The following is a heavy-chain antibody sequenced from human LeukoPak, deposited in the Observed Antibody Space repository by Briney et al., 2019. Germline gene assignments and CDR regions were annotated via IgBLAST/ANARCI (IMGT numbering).Heavy chain of an antibody. D-gene: IGHD2-15*01. CDR1: GGTFSRYP. CDR2: IIPIFGTA. Sequence: SVKVSCKASGGTFSRYPISWVRQPPGQGLEWMGGIIPIFGTANYAQKFQGRVTITADESTSTAYMELSSLRSEDTAVYYCARDGDCSGGSCYDYWGQGTLVTVSS. J-gene: IGHJ4*02. CDR3: ARDGDCSGGSCYDY. V-gene: IGHV1-69*01.